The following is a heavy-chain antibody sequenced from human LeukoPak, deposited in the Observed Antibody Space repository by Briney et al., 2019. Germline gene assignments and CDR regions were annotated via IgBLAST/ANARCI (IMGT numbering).Heavy chain of an antibody. D-gene: IGHD2-2*03. CDR2: IRYDGSNK. CDR3: ARVFIGYCSSTSCYVPDY. Sequence: QTGGSLRLSCAASGFTFSSYGMHWVRQAPGKGLEWVAFIRYDGSNKYYADSVKGRFTISRDNSKNTLYLQMNSLRAEDTAVYYCARVFIGYCSSTSCYVPDYWGQGTLVTVSS. V-gene: IGHV3-30*02. J-gene: IGHJ4*02. CDR1: GFTFSSYG.